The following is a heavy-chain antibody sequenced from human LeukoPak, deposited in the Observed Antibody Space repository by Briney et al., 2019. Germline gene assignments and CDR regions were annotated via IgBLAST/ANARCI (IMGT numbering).Heavy chain of an antibody. J-gene: IGHJ4*02. D-gene: IGHD3-22*01. CDR1: GFIFSSYA. Sequence: GGSLRLSCAASGFIFSSYAMSWVRQVPGKGLQWVSSISGSGANTYNADSVKGRFTISRDNSKTTLYVQMNSLRAEDTAVYYCAKVPRDLRYYDSSGYSGYWGQGTLVTVSS. CDR3: AKVPRDLRYYDSSGYSGY. V-gene: IGHV3-23*01. CDR2: ISGSGANT.